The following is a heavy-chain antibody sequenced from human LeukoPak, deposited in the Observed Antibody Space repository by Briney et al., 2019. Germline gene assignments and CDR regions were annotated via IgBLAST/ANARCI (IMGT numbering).Heavy chain of an antibody. J-gene: IGHJ4*02. CDR3: AREVVSTPSYFDS. V-gene: IGHV3-23*01. Sequence: PGGSLRLSCAASGFTFSSYAMSWVRQAPGKGLEWVSFFYRGDSTYYAESVRGRFTIPRDNSKNTLYLLMNSLIPEDTAVYYCAREVVSTPSYFDSWGQGTLVTVSS. D-gene: IGHD2-15*01. CDR1: GFTFSSYA. CDR2: FFYRGDST.